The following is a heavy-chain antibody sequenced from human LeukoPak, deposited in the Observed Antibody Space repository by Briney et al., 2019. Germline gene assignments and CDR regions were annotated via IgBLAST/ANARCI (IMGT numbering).Heavy chain of an antibody. D-gene: IGHD1-26*01. J-gene: IGHJ4*02. CDR3: ARGASVMPYFDY. CDR2: IYHSGST. CDR1: GGSISSGGYS. V-gene: IGHV4-30-2*01. Sequence: SQTLSLTCAVSGGSISSGGYSWSWIRQPPGKGLEWIGYIYHSGSTYYNPSLKSRVTISVDRSKNQFSLKLSSVTAADTAVYYCARGASVMPYFDYWGQGTLVTVSS.